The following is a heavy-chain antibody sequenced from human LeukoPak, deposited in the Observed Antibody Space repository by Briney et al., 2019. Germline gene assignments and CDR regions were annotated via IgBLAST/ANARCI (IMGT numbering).Heavy chain of an antibody. CDR3: ARGYSSGWYLNNWFDP. J-gene: IGHJ5*02. V-gene: IGHV4-59*01. CDR2: IYYSGST. CDR1: GGSISSYY. Sequence: PSETLSLTCTVSGGSISSYYWSWIRQPPGKGLEWIGYIYYSGSTNYNPSLKSRVTISVDTSKNQFSLKLSSVTAADTAVYYCARGYSSGWYLNNWFDPWGQGTLVTVSS. D-gene: IGHD6-19*01.